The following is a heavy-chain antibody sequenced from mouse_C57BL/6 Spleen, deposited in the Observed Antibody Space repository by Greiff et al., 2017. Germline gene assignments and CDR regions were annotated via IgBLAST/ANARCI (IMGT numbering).Heavy chain of an antibody. V-gene: IGHV7-3*01. J-gene: IGHJ1*03. CDR3: ARYGNWYFDV. CDR1: GFTFTDYY. CDR2: IRNKANGYTT. Sequence: EVKLVESGGGLVQPGGSLSLSCAASGFTFTDYYMSWVRQPPGKALEWLGFIRNKANGYTTEYSASVKGRFTISRDNSQSILYLQMNALRAEDSATYHCARYGNWYFDVWGTGTTVTVSS.